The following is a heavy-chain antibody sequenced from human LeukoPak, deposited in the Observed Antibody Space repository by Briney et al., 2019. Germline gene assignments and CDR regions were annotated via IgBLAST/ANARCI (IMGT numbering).Heavy chain of an antibody. D-gene: IGHD2-2*01. CDR2: INSDGFSI. V-gene: IGHV3-74*01. CDR1: GFTFSSYW. J-gene: IGHJ4*02. CDR3: AKHQLGFLRSVDY. Sequence: PGGSLRLSCAASGFTFSSYWMHWVRQAPGKGLVWVSRINSDGFSISYADSVKGRFTISRDNSKNTLYLQMNSLRAEDTAVYYCAKHQLGFLRSVDYWGQGTLVTVSS.